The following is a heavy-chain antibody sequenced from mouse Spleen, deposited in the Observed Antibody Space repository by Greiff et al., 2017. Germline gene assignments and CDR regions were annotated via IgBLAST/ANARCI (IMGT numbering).Heavy chain of an antibody. CDR2: IDTSDSYT. CDR1: GYTFTDYW. Sequence: VQLQESGAELVKPGASVKMSCKASGYTFTDYWMHWVKQRPGQGLEWIGAIDTSDSYTSYNQKFKGKATLTVDESSSTAYMQLSSLTSEDSAVYYCARGGLRRGHYYAMDYWGQGTSVTVSS. CDR3: ARGGLRRGHYYAMDY. V-gene: IGHV1-69*02. J-gene: IGHJ4*01. D-gene: IGHD2-2*01.